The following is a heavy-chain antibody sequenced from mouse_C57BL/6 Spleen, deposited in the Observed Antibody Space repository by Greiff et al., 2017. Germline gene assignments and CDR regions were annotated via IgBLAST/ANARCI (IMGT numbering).Heavy chain of an antibody. Sequence: EVKLQPSGPELVKPGASVKIPCKASGYTFTDYNMDWVKQSHGKSLEWIGDINPNNGGTIYNQKFKGKATLTVDKSSSTAYMELRSLTSEDTAVYYCARRPGSSGSYWYFDVWGTGTTVTVSS. CDR1: GYTFTDYN. D-gene: IGHD1-1*01. V-gene: IGHV1-18*01. CDR2: INPNNGGT. CDR3: ARRPGSSGSYWYFDV. J-gene: IGHJ1*03.